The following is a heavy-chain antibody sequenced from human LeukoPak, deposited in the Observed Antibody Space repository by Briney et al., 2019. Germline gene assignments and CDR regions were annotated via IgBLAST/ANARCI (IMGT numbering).Heavy chain of an antibody. V-gene: IGHV4-59*01. J-gene: IGHJ5*02. Sequence: SETLSLTCTVSGGSISSYHWRWIRQPPGKGLEWIGYICYSGSTNYNPTLKSRVTISVDPSKNQFSLKLSSVTAADTAVYYCARMGSYCSGGSCYVWFDPWGQGTLVTVSS. D-gene: IGHD2-15*01. CDR1: GGSISSYH. CDR3: ARMGSYCSGGSCYVWFDP. CDR2: ICYSGST.